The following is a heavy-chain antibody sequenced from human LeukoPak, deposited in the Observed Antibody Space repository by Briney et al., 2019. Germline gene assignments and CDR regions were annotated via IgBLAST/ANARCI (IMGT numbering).Heavy chain of an antibody. CDR1: GDSISSNDYY. CDR3: ARRFRQLDYWNTFGGVIDY. D-gene: IGHD3-16*02. CDR2: IYYTGST. V-gene: IGHV4-39*01. Sequence: SETLSLTCTVSGDSISSNDYYWGWIRQPPGKGLEWIGTIYYTGSTYYIPSLKSRLTISLDTSKDQFSLKLSSVTAADTAVYCARRFRQLDYWNTFGGVIDYWGQGTLVTVSS. J-gene: IGHJ4*02.